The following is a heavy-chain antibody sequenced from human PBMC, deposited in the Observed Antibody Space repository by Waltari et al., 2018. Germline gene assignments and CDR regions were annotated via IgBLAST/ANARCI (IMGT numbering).Heavy chain of an antibody. CDR2: ISSSSSTI. D-gene: IGHD2-15*01. J-gene: IGHJ3*02. CDR3: SMSVAAAHDAFDI. CDR1: GFTFSSYS. Sequence: EVQLVESGGGLVQPGGSLRLSCAASGFTFSSYSMHWVRQAPGKGLEWVSYISSSSSTIYYADSVKGRFTISRDNAKNSLYLQMNSLRAEDTAVYYCSMSVAAAHDAFDIWGQGTMVTVSS. V-gene: IGHV3-48*04.